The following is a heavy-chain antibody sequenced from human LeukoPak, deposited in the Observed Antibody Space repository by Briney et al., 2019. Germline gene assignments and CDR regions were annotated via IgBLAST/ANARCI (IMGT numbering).Heavy chain of an antibody. Sequence: GGSLRLSCEASGFTFSVYPMSWVRQAPGKGLEWVSAISGRGGSTYYADSVKGRFTISRDNSKNTLYLQMNSLRAEDTAVYYCAKDPSTTVYYYGMDVWGQGTTVTVSS. V-gene: IGHV3-23*01. D-gene: IGHD4-17*01. CDR1: GFTFSVYP. CDR3: AKDPSTTVYYYGMDV. J-gene: IGHJ6*02. CDR2: ISGRGGST.